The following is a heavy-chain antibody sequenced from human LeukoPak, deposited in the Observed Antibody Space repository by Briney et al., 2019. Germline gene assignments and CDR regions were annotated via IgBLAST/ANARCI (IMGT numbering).Heavy chain of an antibody. D-gene: IGHD4-17*01. CDR2: ISSSSMI. V-gene: IGHV3-48*01. J-gene: IGHJ4*02. CDR3: ARNMTTVTTVEY. CDR1: GFTFSSYS. Sequence: GGSLRLSCAASGFTFSSYSMNWVRQAPGKGQEWASYISSSSMIYYADSVKGRFTISRDNAKNSLYLQMNSLRAEDTAVYYCARNMTTVTTVEYWGQGTLVTVSS.